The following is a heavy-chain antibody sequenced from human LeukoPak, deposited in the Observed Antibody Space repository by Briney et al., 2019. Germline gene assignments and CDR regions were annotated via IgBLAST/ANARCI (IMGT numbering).Heavy chain of an antibody. CDR2: INTNTGNP. V-gene: IGHV7-4-1*02. J-gene: IGHJ4*02. D-gene: IGHD2-21*02. CDR1: GYTFTGYY. Sequence: ASVKVSCKASGYTFTGYYMHWVRQAPGQGLEWMGWINTNTGNPTYAQGVTGQFVFSLDTSVSTAYLQINTLKAADTAVYYCARDMYTNSYSSFDYWGQGTLVTVSS. CDR3: ARDMYTNSYSSFDY.